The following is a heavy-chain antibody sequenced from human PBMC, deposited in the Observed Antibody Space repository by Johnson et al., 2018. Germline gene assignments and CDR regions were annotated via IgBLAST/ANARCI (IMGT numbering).Heavy chain of an antibody. CDR1: GFSLSTYD. Sequence: VQLVESGGGLVQPGGSLRLSCAPSGFSLSTYDIHWVRQAAGKGLEWVSGLADACDKTYSDSVRGRFTIFREKGENSVSLQMNSLRAGETAVYYCERAGRLGGEDVMDVWGQGTTVIVSS. V-gene: IGHV3-13*01. CDR3: ERAGRLGGEDVMDV. CDR2: LADACDK. D-gene: IGHD3-16*01. J-gene: IGHJ6*02.